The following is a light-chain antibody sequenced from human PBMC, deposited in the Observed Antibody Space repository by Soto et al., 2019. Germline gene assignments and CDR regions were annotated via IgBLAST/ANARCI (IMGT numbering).Light chain of an antibody. V-gene: IGLV2-8*01. CDR1: SSDIGAYIY. CDR2: EVS. CDR3: SSYAGSNNFV. Sequence: QSALNQPASASGFLGQSLTISCTGTSSDIGAYIYVSWYQQHPGKAPKNIISEVSRRPSGVPERFSGSKSGNTASLTVSGLQADDEGHYYCSSYAGSNNFVFGTGTKVTVL. J-gene: IGLJ1*01.